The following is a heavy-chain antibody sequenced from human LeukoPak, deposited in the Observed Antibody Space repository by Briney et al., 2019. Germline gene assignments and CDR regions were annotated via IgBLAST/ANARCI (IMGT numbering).Heavy chain of an antibody. CDR2: IRYDGSNK. Sequence: GGSLRLSCAASRFTFSSYGMHWVRQAPGKGLEWVAHIRYDGSNKYYADSVKGRFTISRDNSKNTLYLQMNSLRAEDTAVYYCAKDPRYYDSSDGYWGQGTLVTVSS. J-gene: IGHJ4*02. V-gene: IGHV3-30*02. CDR3: AKDPRYYDSSDGY. CDR1: RFTFSSYG. D-gene: IGHD3-22*01.